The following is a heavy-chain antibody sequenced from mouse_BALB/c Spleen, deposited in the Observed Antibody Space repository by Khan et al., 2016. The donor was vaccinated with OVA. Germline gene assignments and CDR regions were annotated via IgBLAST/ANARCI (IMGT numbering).Heavy chain of an antibody. CDR2: ISSGGDYT. CDR3: ASHLTGSFAY. J-gene: IGHJ3*01. CDR1: GFTFSSYS. Sequence: EVELVESGGDLVKPGGSLKLSCAASGFTFSSYSMPWVHQTPDKRLEWVATISSGGDYTYYPDNVKGRFTISRDNAKNTLYLQMSSLKSEDTAMYYCASHLTGSFAYWGQGTLVTVSA. V-gene: IGHV5-6*01. D-gene: IGHD4-1*01.